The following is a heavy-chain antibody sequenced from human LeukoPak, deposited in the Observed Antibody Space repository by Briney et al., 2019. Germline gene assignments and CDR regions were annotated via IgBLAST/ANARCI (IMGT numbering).Heavy chain of an antibody. CDR1: GFTFSNYW. D-gene: IGHD1-26*01. V-gene: IGHV3-74*01. J-gene: IGHJ3*02. CDR2: INSDGSSI. Sequence: PGGSLRLSCAASGFTFSNYWMHWVHQAPGKGLVRVSRINSDGSSIIYADSVKGRFTISRDNAKNTLYLQMNSLRVEDTAVYYCARGGSPPEALGDAFDIWGQGTMVTVSS. CDR3: ARGGSPPEALGDAFDI.